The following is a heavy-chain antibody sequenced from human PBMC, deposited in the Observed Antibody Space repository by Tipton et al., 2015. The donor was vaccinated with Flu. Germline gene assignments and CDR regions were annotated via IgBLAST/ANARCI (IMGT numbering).Heavy chain of an antibody. CDR2: VKQDGGEK. CDR3: ARDGPPYSPASGWFDP. CDR1: GFTFESYW. V-gene: IGHV3-7*01. Sequence: SLRLSCEASGFTFESYWMSWVRQTPGKGLEWVANVKQDGGEKHYVDSVKGRFTISRDNARNSLYLQMNSLSADDTAVYFCARDGPPYSPASGWFDPWGQGTLVTVSS. J-gene: IGHJ5*02. D-gene: IGHD1-26*01.